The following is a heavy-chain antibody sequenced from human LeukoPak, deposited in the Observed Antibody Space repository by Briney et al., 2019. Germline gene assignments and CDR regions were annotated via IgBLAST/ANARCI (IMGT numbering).Heavy chain of an antibody. CDR1: GYTFTSYG. J-gene: IGHJ6*03. V-gene: IGHV1-18*01. D-gene: IGHD4-11*01. Sequence: ASVKVSCKASGYTFTSYGISWVRQAPGQGLEWMGWISAYNGNTNYAQKLQGRVTMTTDTSTSTAYMELRSLRSDDTAVYYCARSTVTTVHYYYMDVWGKGTTVTVSS. CDR3: ARSTVTTVHYYYMDV. CDR2: ISAYNGNT.